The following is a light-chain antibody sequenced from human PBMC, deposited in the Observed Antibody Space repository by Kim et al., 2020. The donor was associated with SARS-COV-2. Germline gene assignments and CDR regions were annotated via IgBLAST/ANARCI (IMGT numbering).Light chain of an antibody. J-gene: IGLJ3*02. CDR3: WLYAGSWV. CDR2: DVS. Sequence: QSALTQPRSVSGSPGQTDTIPCTGTSSDVGGYNYVSWYQQHPGKAPKLMIYDVSKRPSGVPDRFSGSKSGNTASLTISGLQAEDVADYYCWLYAGSWVFGGGNQLTVL. CDR1: SSDVGGYNY. V-gene: IGLV2-11*01.